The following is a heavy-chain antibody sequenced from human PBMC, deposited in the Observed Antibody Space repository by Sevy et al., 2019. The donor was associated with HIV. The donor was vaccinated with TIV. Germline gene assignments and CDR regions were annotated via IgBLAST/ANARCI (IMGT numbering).Heavy chain of an antibody. D-gene: IGHD3-10*01. Sequence: ASVKVYCKASGYTFTGYYMYWVRQAPGQGLEWMGWINPNSGGTNYAQKFQGWVTMTRDTSISTAYMELGRLRSDDTAEYYCARDTMVRGVMYWFDPWGQGTLVTVSS. J-gene: IGHJ5*02. CDR1: GYTFTGYY. CDR2: INPNSGGT. CDR3: ARDTMVRGVMYWFDP. V-gene: IGHV1-2*04.